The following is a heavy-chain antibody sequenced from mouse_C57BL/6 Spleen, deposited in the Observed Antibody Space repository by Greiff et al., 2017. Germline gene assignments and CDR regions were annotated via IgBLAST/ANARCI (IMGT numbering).Heavy chain of an antibody. V-gene: IGHV1-64*01. D-gene: IGHD2-4*01. CDR3: ARLKLPYDYDFDY. J-gene: IGHJ2*01. CDR2: IHPNSGST. Sequence: QVQLQQPGAELVKPGASVKLSCKASGYTFTSYWMHWVKQRPGQGLEWIGMIHPNSGSTNYNEKFKSKATLTVDKSSSTAYMQLSSLTSEDSAVYYCARLKLPYDYDFDYWGQGTTLTVSS. CDR1: GYTFTSYW.